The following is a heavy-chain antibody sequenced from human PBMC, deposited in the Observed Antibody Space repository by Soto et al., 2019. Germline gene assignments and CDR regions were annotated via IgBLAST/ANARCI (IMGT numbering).Heavy chain of an antibody. Sequence: GGSLRLSCAASGFTFSDYYMSWIRQAPGKGLEWVSYISSSSSYTNYADSVKGRFTISRDNAKNSLYLQMNSLRAEDTAVYYCARWYSGSYLLVLDAFDIWGQGTMVTV. CDR1: GFTFSDYY. CDR2: ISSSSSYT. V-gene: IGHV3-11*06. CDR3: ARWYSGSYLLVLDAFDI. J-gene: IGHJ3*02. D-gene: IGHD1-26*01.